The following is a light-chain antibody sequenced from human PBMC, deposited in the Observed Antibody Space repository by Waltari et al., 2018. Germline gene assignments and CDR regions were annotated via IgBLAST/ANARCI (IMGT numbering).Light chain of an antibody. CDR1: SSNIGAGSD. J-gene: IGLJ1*01. V-gene: IGLV1-40*01. CDR3: QSYDSSLRGV. CDR2: GNT. Sequence: QSVLTQPPSVSGAPGQRVTISCTGSSSNIGAGSDVHWYQQLPGPAPKPPIYGNTKGPAGDPARFSASKAGTSASLAITGLQAEDEADYYCQSYDSSLRGVFGSGTKVTVL.